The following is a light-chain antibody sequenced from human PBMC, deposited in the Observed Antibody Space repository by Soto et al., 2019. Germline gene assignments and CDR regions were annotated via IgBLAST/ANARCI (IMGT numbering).Light chain of an antibody. J-gene: IGKJ4*01. V-gene: IGKV3-20*01. CDR3: QQAGFSPLG. Sequence: DMVCRLSPATLSVSPEERATLSCRASQSVSSNLAWYQQKPGQAPRLLIYGASSRATGIPDRFSGSGSGTDFTLTISRLEPEDFAVYYCQQAGFSPLGFGGGAKVDNK. CDR1: QSVSSN. CDR2: GAS.